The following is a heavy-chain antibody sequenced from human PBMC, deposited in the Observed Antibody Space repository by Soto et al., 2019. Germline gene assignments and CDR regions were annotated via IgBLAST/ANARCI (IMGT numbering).Heavy chain of an antibody. CDR1: GFPISSPYS. J-gene: IGHJ6*02. V-gene: IGHV4-38-2*02. CDR2: ISHTGTT. Sequence: PSETLSLTCLVSGFPISSPYSWGWIRQPPGKGLEWIGSISHTGTTSYSPSLTSRVSISVDTSKNQVSLKLTSVTAADTAVYFCARVTMVIRDSDHFGVDVWGPGTTLTVSS. D-gene: IGHD4-17*01. CDR3: ARVTMVIRDSDHFGVDV.